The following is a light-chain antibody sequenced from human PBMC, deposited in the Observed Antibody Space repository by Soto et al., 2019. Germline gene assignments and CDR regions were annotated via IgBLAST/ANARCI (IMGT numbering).Light chain of an antibody. J-gene: IGKJ3*01. CDR1: QSVATY. V-gene: IGKV3-15*01. CDR2: DAS. CDR3: HHYHQCPPFS. Sequence: VVSQSPAALSVYEGERVTLSCRASQSVATYVTWYQQKPGQAPRLLIYDASIRATDVPARFSGSGSGTEFTLTITSLQSEDFAVYYCHHYHQCPPFSFGPGTKVDIK.